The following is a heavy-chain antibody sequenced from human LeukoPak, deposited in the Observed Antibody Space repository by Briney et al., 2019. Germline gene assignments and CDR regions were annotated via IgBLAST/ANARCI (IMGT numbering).Heavy chain of an antibody. J-gene: IGHJ4*02. CDR2: ISRSGSYT. CDR3: ARGRISDWTHDY. CDR1: GFTFSDSY. V-gene: IGHV3-11*06. Sequence: GGSLGLSCAASGFTFSDSYMTWIRQAPGKGLEWVSYISRSGSYTTYADSVEGRFTISRDNAKNSLYLQMNSLRAEDTAVYYCARGRISDWTHDYWGQGTLVTVSS. D-gene: IGHD6-19*01.